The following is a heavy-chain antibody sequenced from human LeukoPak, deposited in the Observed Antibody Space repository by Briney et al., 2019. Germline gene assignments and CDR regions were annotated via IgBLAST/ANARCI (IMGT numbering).Heavy chain of an antibody. V-gene: IGHV3-30*02. J-gene: IGHJ4*02. CDR3: VRDRDWAFDY. CDR1: GFTFTYYG. Sequence: GSLRLSCGASGFTFTYYGMHWVRQAPGKGLEWVTFVRSDGSDKYYADSVKGRFTLSRDNSKNTVYLQMNSLRPEDTAVYYCVRDRDWAFDYWGQGSLVTVSS. D-gene: IGHD2-21*02. CDR2: VRSDGSDK.